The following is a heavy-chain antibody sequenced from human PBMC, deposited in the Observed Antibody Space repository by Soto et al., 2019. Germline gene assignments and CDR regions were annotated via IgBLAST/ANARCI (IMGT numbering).Heavy chain of an antibody. V-gene: IGHV3-48*03. CDR3: SRGLAGYNY. CDR1: GFSFSTYE. D-gene: IGHD3-9*01. J-gene: IGHJ4*02. CDR2: INNRGSTI. Sequence: PGGSLRLSCAASGFSFSTYEMNWVRQAPGKGLEWVSYINNRGSTIHYADSVKGRFTISRDNAKNSLYLQMNSLRAEDTAVYYCSRGLAGYNYWGQGTQVTVSS.